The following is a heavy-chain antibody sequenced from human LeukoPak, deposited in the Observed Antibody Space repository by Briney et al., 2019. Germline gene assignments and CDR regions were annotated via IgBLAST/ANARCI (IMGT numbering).Heavy chain of an antibody. CDR3: TSEMVRGAAYYYYYGMDV. CDR1: GYSFTSYW. D-gene: IGHD3-10*01. V-gene: IGHV5-10-1*01. Sequence: GESLRISCKGSGYSFTSYWISWVRQMPGKGLEWMGRIDPSDSYTNYSTSFEGHVTMSADKSISTAYLQWSSLKASDTAMYYCTSEMVRGAAYYYYYGMDVWGQGTTVTVSS. J-gene: IGHJ6*02. CDR2: IDPSDSYT.